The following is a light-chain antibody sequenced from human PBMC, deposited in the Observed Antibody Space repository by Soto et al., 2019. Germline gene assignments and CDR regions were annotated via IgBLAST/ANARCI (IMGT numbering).Light chain of an antibody. Sequence: QSVLTQPPSVSGAQGQRVTISCTGSSSNIGAGYDVNWYQQLPGTVPKLLIYGNSNRPSGVPDRFSGSKSGTSASLAITGLQAEYEADYYCQSYDSSLSGWVFGGGTKLTVL. CDR3: QSYDSSLSGWV. V-gene: IGLV1-40*01. CDR1: SSNIGAGYD. J-gene: IGLJ3*02. CDR2: GNS.